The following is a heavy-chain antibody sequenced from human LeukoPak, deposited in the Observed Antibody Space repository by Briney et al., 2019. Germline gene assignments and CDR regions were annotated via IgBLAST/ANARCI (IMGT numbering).Heavy chain of an antibody. D-gene: IGHD5-18*01. CDR2: IYYSGST. Sequence: SETLSLTCTVSGGSISSGDYYWSWIRQPPGKGLEWIGYIYYSGSTYYNPSLKSRLTISVDTSKNQFSLKLSSVTAADTAVYYCARARGGYSYGYYFDYWGQGTLVTVSS. CDR3: ARARGGYSYGYYFDY. CDR1: GGSISSGDYY. V-gene: IGHV4-30-4*01. J-gene: IGHJ4*02.